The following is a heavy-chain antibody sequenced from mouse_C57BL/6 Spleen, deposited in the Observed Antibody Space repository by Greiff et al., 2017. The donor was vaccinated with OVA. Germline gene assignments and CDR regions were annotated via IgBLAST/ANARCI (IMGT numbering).Heavy chain of an antibody. J-gene: IGHJ1*03. CDR1: GFSLTSYG. Sequence: QVQLQQSGPGLVQPSQSLSITCTVSGFSLTSYGVHWVRQSPGKGLEWLGVIWRGGSTDYNAAFMSRLSITKDNSKSQVFFKMNSLQADDTAIYSCAKNPLNSNYGYFDVWGTGTTVTVSS. D-gene: IGHD2-5*01. CDR2: IWRGGST. V-gene: IGHV2-5*01. CDR3: AKNPLNSNYGYFDV.